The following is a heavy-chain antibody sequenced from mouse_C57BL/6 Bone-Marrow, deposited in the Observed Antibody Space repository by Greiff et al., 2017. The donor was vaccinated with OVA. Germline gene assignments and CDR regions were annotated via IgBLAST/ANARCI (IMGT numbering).Heavy chain of an antibody. D-gene: IGHD1-1*01. CDR3: ARGGYGTSYAMDY. CDR2: IHPNSGST. Sequence: QVQLQQPGAELVKPGASVKLSCKASGYTFTSYWMHWVKQRPGQGLEWIGMIHPNSGSTNYNEKFKSKATLTVDKSSSTAYMQLSSLTSEDSAVYDCARGGYGTSYAMDYWGQGTSVTVSS. V-gene: IGHV1-64*01. J-gene: IGHJ4*01. CDR1: GYTFTSYW.